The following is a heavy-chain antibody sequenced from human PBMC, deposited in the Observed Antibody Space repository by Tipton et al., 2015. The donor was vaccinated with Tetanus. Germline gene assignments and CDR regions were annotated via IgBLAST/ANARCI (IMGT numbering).Heavy chain of an antibody. CDR2: VYQNGDA. CDR1: GGSISSFY. J-gene: IGHJ6*02. Sequence: TLSLTCTVSGGSISSFYWYWIRQPPGKGLEWIAYVYQNGDANYNPTLQSRVPISVDTSKNQISLQLDFVTAADTAIHYCARERMEAFFHHGLDVWGPGTPVPVSS. V-gene: IGHV4-59*01. CDR3: ARERMEAFFHHGLDV. D-gene: IGHD2/OR15-2a*01.